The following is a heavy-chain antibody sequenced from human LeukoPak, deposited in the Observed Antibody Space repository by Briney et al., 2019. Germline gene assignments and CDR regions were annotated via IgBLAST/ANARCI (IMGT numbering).Heavy chain of an antibody. D-gene: IGHD1/OR15-1a*01. Sequence: PSETLSLTCAVSGGSISSSNWWSWVRQPPGKGLEWIGEIYHSGSAYYNPSLRSRITMSLDTSENQLSLKLYSVTAADTAIYYCARYQTGTMFAVWGQGTLVTISS. J-gene: IGHJ4*02. CDR3: ARYQTGTMFAV. V-gene: IGHV4-4*02. CDR2: IYHSGSA. CDR1: GGSISSSNW.